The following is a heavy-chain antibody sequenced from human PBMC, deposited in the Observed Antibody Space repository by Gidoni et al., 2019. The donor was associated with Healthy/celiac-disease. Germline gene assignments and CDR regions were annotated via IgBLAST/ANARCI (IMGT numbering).Heavy chain of an antibody. Sequence: STYYNPSLKSRVTISVDTSKNQFSLKLSSVTAADTAVYYCARHALSYGSGFDYWGQGTLVTVSS. CDR2: ST. J-gene: IGHJ4*02. CDR3: ARHALSYGSGFDY. V-gene: IGHV4-39*01. D-gene: IGHD3-10*01.